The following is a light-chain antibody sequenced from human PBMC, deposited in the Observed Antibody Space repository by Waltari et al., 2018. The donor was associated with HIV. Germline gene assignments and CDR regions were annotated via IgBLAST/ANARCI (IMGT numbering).Light chain of an antibody. CDR2: EVS. Sequence: QSALTQPASVSGSPGQSITIYCTGTSSDVGGYNYAAWYQQHPGKAPKLMIYEVSNRPSGVSIRFSGSKSGYTASLTISGLQAEDEADYYCSSYTSSSLVVFGGGTKLTVL. V-gene: IGLV2-14*01. CDR3: SSYTSSSLVV. J-gene: IGLJ2*01. CDR1: SSDVGGYNY.